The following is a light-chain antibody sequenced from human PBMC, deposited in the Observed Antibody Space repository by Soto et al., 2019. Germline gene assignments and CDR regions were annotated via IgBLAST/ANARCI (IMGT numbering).Light chain of an antibody. Sequence: EIVLIQSPATLSLSPGERATLSCRASQSVSSYLAWYQQKPGQAPRLLIYDASNRATGIPARFSGSGSGTDFTLTINSLEPEDFAVYYCQQRTNWPPITFGQGTRLEVK. V-gene: IGKV3-11*01. CDR3: QQRTNWPPIT. CDR2: DAS. J-gene: IGKJ5*01. CDR1: QSVSSY.